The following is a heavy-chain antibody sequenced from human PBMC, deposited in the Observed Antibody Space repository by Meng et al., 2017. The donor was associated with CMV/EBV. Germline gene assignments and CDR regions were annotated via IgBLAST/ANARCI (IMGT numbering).Heavy chain of an antibody. Sequence: SETLSLTCTVSGGSISSSSYYWGWIRQPPGKGREWIGSIYYSGSTYYNPSLKSRVTISVDTSKNQFSLKLSSVTAADTAVYYCARQGSLDIVLMVYAIFDYWGQGTLVTVSS. CDR1: GGSISSSSYY. CDR2: IYYSGST. J-gene: IGHJ4*02. V-gene: IGHV4-39*01. D-gene: IGHD2-8*01. CDR3: ARQGSLDIVLMVYAIFDY.